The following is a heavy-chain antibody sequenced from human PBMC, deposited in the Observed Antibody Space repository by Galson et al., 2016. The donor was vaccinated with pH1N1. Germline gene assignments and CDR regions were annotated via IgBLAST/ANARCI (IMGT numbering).Heavy chain of an antibody. CDR3: TRSRGYGFDY. Sequence: SLRLSCAASGFTFSGSAMHWVRQASGKGLEWVGRIRSKADSYATAYAASMKGRFTSARDDSKNTTFLQMNSLNTEETAVYYSTRSRGYGFDYWGQGTLVTFSS. J-gene: IGHJ4*02. D-gene: IGHD5-12*01. CDR2: IRSKADSYAT. V-gene: IGHV3-73*01. CDR1: GFTFSGSA.